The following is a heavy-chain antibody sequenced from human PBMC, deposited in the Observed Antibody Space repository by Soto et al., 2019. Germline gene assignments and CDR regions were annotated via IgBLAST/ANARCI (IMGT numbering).Heavy chain of an antibody. D-gene: IGHD6-13*01. J-gene: IGHJ4*02. CDR1: GGSISSYY. V-gene: IGHV4-4*07. CDR3: ARALSSAAGLYFDF. Sequence: PSETLSLTCTVSGGSISSYYWSWIRQPAGKGMEWIGRIHTTDGTNYNPSLKSRVTMSIDTSNNQFSLKLSSLTAADTAVYYFARALSSAAGLYFDFWGQGTLVTVSS. CDR2: IHTTDGT.